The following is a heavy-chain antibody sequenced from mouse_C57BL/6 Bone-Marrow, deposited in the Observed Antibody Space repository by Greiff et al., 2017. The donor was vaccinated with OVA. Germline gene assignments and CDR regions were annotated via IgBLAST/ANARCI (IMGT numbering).Heavy chain of an antibody. V-gene: IGHV5-6*01. J-gene: IGHJ3*01. CDR2: ISSGGSYT. CDR3: ARHVPY. Sequence: EVKLVESGGDLVKPGGSLKLSCAASGFTFSSYGMSWVRQTPDKRLEWVATISSGGSYTYYPDSVKGRFTISRDNAKNTLYLQMSSLKSEDTAMYYCARHVPYWGQGTLVTVSA. CDR1: GFTFSSYG.